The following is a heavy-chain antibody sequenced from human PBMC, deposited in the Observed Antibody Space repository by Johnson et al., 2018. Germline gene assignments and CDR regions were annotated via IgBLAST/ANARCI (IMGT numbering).Heavy chain of an antibody. Sequence: VQLVESGAEVKKPGSSVKVSCKASGGTFSSYAISWVRQAPGQGLEWMGGIIPIFGTTNYAQKFQGSVTITADESTSTDYMELSSLRSEDTAVYYCARVAGGYSYGWGAFDIWGQGTMVTVSS. D-gene: IGHD5-18*01. CDR3: ARVAGGYSYGWGAFDI. J-gene: IGHJ3*02. CDR1: GGTFSSYA. V-gene: IGHV1-69*01. CDR2: IIPIFGTT.